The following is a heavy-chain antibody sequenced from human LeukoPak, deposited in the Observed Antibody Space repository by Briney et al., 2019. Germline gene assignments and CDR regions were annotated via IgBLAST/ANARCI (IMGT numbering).Heavy chain of an antibody. CDR2: IYYSGST. CDR3: ARSLGMESYYYGMDV. Sequence: PSETLSLTCTVSGGSISSYYWSWIRQPPGKGLEWIGYIYYSGSTKYNPSLKSRVTMSVDTSKNQFSLKLSSVTAADTAVYYCARSLGMESYYYGMDVWGQGTTVTVSS. D-gene: IGHD1-14*01. V-gene: IGHV4-59*12. CDR1: GGSISSYY. J-gene: IGHJ6*02.